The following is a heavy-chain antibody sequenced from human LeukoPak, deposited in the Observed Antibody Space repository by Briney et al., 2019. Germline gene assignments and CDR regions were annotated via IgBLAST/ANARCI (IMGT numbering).Heavy chain of an antibody. D-gene: IGHD3-10*01. J-gene: IGHJ6*04. Sequence: NSSETLSLTCTVSGGSISSYYWSWIRQPPGKGLEWIGYIHYSGSTNNNPSLKSRVTISVDTSKNQFSLKLSSVTAADTAVYYCAREPHSMKYYYGSGSLAGILDVWGKGTTVTVSS. CDR3: AREPHSMKYYYGSGSLAGILDV. CDR2: IHYSGST. CDR1: GGSISSYY. V-gene: IGHV4-59*01.